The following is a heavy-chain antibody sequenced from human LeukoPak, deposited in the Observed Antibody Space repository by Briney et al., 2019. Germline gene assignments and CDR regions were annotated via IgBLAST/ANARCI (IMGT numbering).Heavy chain of an antibody. CDR3: ARAGAAQAYRYYFDY. V-gene: IGHV1-18*01. CDR1: GYTFTSYG. Sequence: ASVKVSCKASGYTFTSYGISWVRQAPGQGLEWMGWISAYNGNTNYAQKLRGRVTMTTDTSTSTAYMELRSLRSDDTAVYYCARAGAAQAYRYYFDYWGQGTLVTVSS. CDR2: ISAYNGNT. D-gene: IGHD6-13*01. J-gene: IGHJ4*02.